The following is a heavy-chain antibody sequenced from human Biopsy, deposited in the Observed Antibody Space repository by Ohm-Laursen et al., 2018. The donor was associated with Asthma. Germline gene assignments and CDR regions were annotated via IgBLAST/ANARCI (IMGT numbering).Heavy chain of an antibody. Sequence: SLRLSCTASGFSFSNFAIHWVRQAPGKGLEWVGVISKNASTQDYADSVKGRFTMARDNSKNTLDLQMNSLREEDTAVYYCVRDGTDDAFDIWGQGTVVSVSS. CDR1: GFSFSNFA. J-gene: IGHJ3*02. CDR2: ISKNASTQ. D-gene: IGHD1-1*01. V-gene: IGHV3-30*01. CDR3: VRDGTDDAFDI.